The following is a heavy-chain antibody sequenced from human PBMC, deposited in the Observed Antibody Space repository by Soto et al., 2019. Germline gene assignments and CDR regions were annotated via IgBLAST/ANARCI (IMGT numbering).Heavy chain of an antibody. CDR1: GYTFTSYD. D-gene: IGHD4-17*01. Sequence: ASVKVSCKASGYTFTSYDINWVRQATGQGLEWMGWMNPNSGNTGYAQKFQGRVTMTRNTSISTAYMELSSLRSEDTAVYYCARVDCGDYVGGYCGMDVWGQGTTVTVSS. J-gene: IGHJ6*02. CDR3: ARVDCGDYVGGYCGMDV. V-gene: IGHV1-8*01. CDR2: MNPNSGNT.